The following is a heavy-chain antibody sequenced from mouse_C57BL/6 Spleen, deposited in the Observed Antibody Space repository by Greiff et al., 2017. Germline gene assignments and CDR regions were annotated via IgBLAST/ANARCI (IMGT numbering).Heavy chain of an antibody. CDR2: IYPGSGST. CDR3: ARGDDSSPYAMDY. V-gene: IGHV1-55*01. J-gene: IGHJ4*01. CDR1: GYTFTSYW. D-gene: IGHD1-1*01. Sequence: QVQLQQPGAELVKPGASVKMSCKASGYTFTSYWITWVKQRPGQGLEWIGDIYPGSGSTNYNEKFKSKATLTVDTSSSTAYMQLSSLTSEDSAVYYGARGDDSSPYAMDYWGQGTSVTVSS.